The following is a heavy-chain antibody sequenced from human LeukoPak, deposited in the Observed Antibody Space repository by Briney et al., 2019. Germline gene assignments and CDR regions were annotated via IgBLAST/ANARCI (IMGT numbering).Heavy chain of an antibody. Sequence: ASVKVSCKASGYTFTSYYMHWVRQAPGQGLEWMGIINPSGGSTSYAQKFQGRVTMTRDTSTSTVYMELSSLRSEDTAVYYCAVGYCSSTSCYVPFYYYYGMDVWGQGTTVTVSS. CDR1: GYTFTSYY. J-gene: IGHJ6*02. V-gene: IGHV1-46*03. CDR3: AVGYCSSTSCYVPFYYYYGMDV. CDR2: INPSGGST. D-gene: IGHD2-2*01.